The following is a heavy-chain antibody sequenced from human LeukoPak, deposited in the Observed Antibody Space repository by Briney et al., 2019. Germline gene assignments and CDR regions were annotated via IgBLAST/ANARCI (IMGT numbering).Heavy chain of an antibody. CDR2: ISYDGSNK. CDR3: ARDSSSPYWYFNL. V-gene: IGHV3-30*03. Sequence: GRSLRLSCAASGFTFSSYGMHWVRQAPGKGLEWVAVISYDGSNKYYADSVKGRFTISRDNAKNSLYLQMNSLRAEDTAVYYCARDSSSPYWYFNLWGRGTLVTVSS. CDR1: GFTFSSYG. J-gene: IGHJ2*01.